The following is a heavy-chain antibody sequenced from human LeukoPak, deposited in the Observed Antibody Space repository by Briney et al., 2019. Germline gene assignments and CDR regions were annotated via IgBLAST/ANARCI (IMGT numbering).Heavy chain of an antibody. CDR3: AREYFVVLATAAPSYFGDY. CDR2: NYYSGST. V-gene: IGHV4-39*07. Sequence: PSETLSLTCTVSGGSISSYSYYWGWFPQPPGKGLEWIGSNYYSGSTYYNPPIKSPVTISVDTSKNQFSLKLASVPRANTVVYYCAREYFVVLATAAPSYFGDYWGKGNLVTVSS. J-gene: IGHJ4*02. CDR1: GGSISSYSYY. D-gene: IGHD2-2*01.